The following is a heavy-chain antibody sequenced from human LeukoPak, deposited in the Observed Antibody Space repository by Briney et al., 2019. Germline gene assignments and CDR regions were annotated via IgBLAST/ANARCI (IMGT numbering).Heavy chain of an antibody. Sequence: VASVKVSCKASGYTFTSYGISWVRQAPGQGLEWMGWISAYNGNTNYAQKLQGRVTMTTDTSTSTAYMELRSLRSDDTAVYYCAREMATIGGGSWAFDIWGQGTMVTVSS. CDR2: ISAYNGNT. J-gene: IGHJ3*02. D-gene: IGHD5-12*01. V-gene: IGHV1-18*01. CDR1: GYTFTSYG. CDR3: AREMATIGGGSWAFDI.